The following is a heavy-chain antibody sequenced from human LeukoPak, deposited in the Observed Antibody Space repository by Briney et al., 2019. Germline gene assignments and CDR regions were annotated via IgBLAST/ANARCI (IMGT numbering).Heavy chain of an antibody. Sequence: PGGCLRLSCAASGFTFNNYAMNWVRQAPGKGLEWVSAISGSGGSTYYADSVKGRFTISRDNSKNTLYLQMNSLRAEDTAVYYCARKGYYDSSGYYYFHYWGQGTLVTVSS. CDR1: GFTFNNYA. CDR3: ARKGYYDSSGYYYFHY. V-gene: IGHV3-23*01. J-gene: IGHJ4*02. CDR2: ISGSGGST. D-gene: IGHD3-22*01.